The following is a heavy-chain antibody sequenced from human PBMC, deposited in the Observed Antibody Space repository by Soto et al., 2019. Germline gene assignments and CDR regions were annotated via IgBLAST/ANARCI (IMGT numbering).Heavy chain of an antibody. D-gene: IGHD5-18*01. Sequence: PGGSLRLSCAASGFTFSIYWMHWVRQAPGKGLVWVSRINSAGTTTTYADSMKGRFTISRDNAKNTLYLQMNSLRAEDTAVYYCARGDTAMVIDDWGQGTQVSSPQ. V-gene: IGHV3-74*01. CDR1: GFTFSIYW. CDR2: INSAGTTT. CDR3: ARGDTAMVIDD. J-gene: IGHJ4*02.